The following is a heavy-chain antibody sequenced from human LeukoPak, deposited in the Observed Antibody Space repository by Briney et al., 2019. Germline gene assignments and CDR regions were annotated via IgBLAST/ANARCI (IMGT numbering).Heavy chain of an antibody. CDR3: ARDGSWDV. V-gene: IGHV1-46*01. CDR2: INPSGGST. J-gene: IGHJ6*04. CDR1: GYTFTSYY. Sequence: ASVKVSCKASGYTFTSYYMHWVRQAPGQGLEWMGIINPSGGSTSYAQKFQGRVTMTRDMSTSTVYMELRSLRSDDTAVYYRARDGSWDVWGKGTTVTVSS.